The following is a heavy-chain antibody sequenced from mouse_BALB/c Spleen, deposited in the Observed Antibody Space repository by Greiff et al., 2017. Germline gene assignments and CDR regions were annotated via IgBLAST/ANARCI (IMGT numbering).Heavy chain of an antibody. CDR2: IWRGGST. V-gene: IGHV2-2*02. CDR1: GFSLTSYG. J-gene: IGHJ3*01. D-gene: IGHD1-1*01. Sequence: VQLVESGPGLVQPSQSLSITCTVSGFSLTSYGVHWVRQSPGKGLEWLGVIWRGGSTDYNAAFISRLSISKDNTKSQVFFKMNSLQANDTAIYYCARGADGTWFAYWGQGTLVTVSA. CDR3: ARGADGTWFAY.